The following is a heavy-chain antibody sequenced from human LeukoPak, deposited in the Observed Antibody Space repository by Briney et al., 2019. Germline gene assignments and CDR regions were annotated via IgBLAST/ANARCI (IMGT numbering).Heavy chain of an antibody. CDR1: GFTFSSYG. CDR2: IWYDGSNK. J-gene: IGHJ4*02. CDR3: ARGLGTTNDY. V-gene: IGHV3-33*01. D-gene: IGHD2/OR15-2a*01. Sequence: GRSLRLSCAASGFTFSSYGMHWVRQAPGNGLEWVAVIWYDGSNKYYADSVKGRFTISRDNSKNTLYLQMNSLRAEDTAVYYCARGLGTTNDYWGQGTLVTVSS.